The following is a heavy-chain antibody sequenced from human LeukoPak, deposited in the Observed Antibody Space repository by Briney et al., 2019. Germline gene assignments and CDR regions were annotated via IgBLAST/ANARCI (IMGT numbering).Heavy chain of an antibody. CDR2: IYYSGST. V-gene: IGHV4-34*01. Sequence: SETLSLTCAVYGGSFSGYYWSWIRQPPGKGLEWIGSIYYSGSTYYNPSLKSRVTISVDTSKNQFSLKLSSVTAADTAVYYCARHIGSSWYYFDYWGQGTLVTVSS. CDR1: GGSFSGYY. D-gene: IGHD6-13*01. J-gene: IGHJ4*02. CDR3: ARHIGSSWYYFDY.